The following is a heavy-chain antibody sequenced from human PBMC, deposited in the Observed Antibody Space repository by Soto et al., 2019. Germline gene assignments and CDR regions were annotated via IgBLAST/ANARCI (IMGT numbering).Heavy chain of an antibody. CDR2: INPSGGST. D-gene: IGHD3-22*01. J-gene: IGHJ4*02. V-gene: IGHV1-46*01. CDR3: ARDYDRSGYPRYYFDY. Sequence: ASVKVSCKASGYTFTSYYMHWVRQAPGQGLEWMGIINPSGGSTSYAQKFQGRVTMTRDMSTSTVYMELSSLRSEDTAVYYCARDYDRSGYPRYYFDYWGQGTLVTVSS. CDR1: GYTFTSYY.